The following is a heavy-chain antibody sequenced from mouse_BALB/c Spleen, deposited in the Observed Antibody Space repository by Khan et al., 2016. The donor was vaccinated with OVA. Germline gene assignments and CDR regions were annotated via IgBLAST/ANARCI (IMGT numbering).Heavy chain of an antibody. CDR2: LWAGGST. CDR1: GFSLTNNG. Sequence: VQLQESGPGLVAPSQSLSITCTVPGFSLTNNGVHWFRRPPGKGMEWRGVLWAGGSTNNNSALMSSLSISKDNSKSQVFLKMNSLQTDDTAMYFCARNREPDYFDYWGQGTTLTVSS. V-gene: IGHV2-9*02. CDR3: ARNREPDYFDY. J-gene: IGHJ2*01.